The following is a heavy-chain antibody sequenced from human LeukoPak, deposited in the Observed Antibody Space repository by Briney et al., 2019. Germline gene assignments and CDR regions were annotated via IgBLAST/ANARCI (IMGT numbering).Heavy chain of an antibody. CDR2: IYYSGST. D-gene: IGHD6-19*01. J-gene: IGHJ5*02. Sequence: SQTLSLTCTVSGDSVSSTGYYWGWIRQPPGKGLEWIGTIYYSGSTNYNPSLKSRVTISVDTSKNQCSLKLSSVTAGDTAVYYCARYMGQWLATGWFDPWGQGTLVSVSS. CDR3: ARYMGQWLATGWFDP. CDR1: GDSVSSTGYY. V-gene: IGHV4-61*08.